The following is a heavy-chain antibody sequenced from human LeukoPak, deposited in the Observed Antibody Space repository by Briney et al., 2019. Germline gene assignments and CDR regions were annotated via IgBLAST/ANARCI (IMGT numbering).Heavy chain of an antibody. J-gene: IGHJ4*02. CDR2: IYYSGST. CDR1: GGSISSSSYY. D-gene: IGHD4-17*01. CDR3: ARRGYGDYVDY. Sequence: SETLSLTCTVSGGSISSSSYYWVWIRQPPGEGLEWIGYIYYSGSTDYNPSLKSRVTISVDTSKNQFSLKLSSVTAADTAVYYSARRGYGDYVDYWGQGTLVTVSS. V-gene: IGHV4-61*05.